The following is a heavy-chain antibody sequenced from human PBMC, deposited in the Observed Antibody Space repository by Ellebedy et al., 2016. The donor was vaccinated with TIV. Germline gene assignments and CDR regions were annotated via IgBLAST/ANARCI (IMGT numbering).Heavy chain of an antibody. V-gene: IGHV3-7*01. Sequence: PGGSLRLSCAASGFNFRSYWMSWVRQAPGKGLEWVANIYQDGSVQYYLDSVKGRFTISSDNAINSLFLQMNSLRAGDTAVYYCARRGSYGDYAVQVNSWFDRWGRGTLVTVS. CDR3: ARRGSYGDYAVQVNSWFDR. D-gene: IGHD3-16*01. CDR1: GFNFRSYW. CDR2: IYQDGSVQ. J-gene: IGHJ5*02.